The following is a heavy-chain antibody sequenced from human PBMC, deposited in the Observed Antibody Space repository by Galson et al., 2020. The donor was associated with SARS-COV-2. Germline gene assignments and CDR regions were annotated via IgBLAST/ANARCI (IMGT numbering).Heavy chain of an antibody. Sequence: SCAASGFTFSSYAMHWVRQAPGKGLEWVAVISYDGSNKYYADSVKGRFTISRDNSKNTLYLQMNSLRAEDTAVYYCARELEWWSSRGRAFDIWGQGTMVTVSS. CDR3: ARELEWWSSRGRAFDI. J-gene: IGHJ3*02. V-gene: IGHV3-30-3*01. D-gene: IGHD2-15*01. CDR2: ISYDGSNK. CDR1: GFTFSSYA.